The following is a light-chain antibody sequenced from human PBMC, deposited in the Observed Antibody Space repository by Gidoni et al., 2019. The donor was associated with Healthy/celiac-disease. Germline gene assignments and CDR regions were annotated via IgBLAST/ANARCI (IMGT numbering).Light chain of an antibody. J-gene: IGKJ2*01. CDR2: GAS. CDR3: QQYNNWHPPPYT. CDR1: QSVSSN. Sequence: EIVMTQSPATLSVSPGERATLSCRASQSVSSNLAWYQQKPGQAPRLLIYGASTRATGIPARFSGSGSGTEFTLTISSLQSEDFAVYYCQQYNNWHPPPYTFGQGTKLEIK. V-gene: IGKV3-15*01.